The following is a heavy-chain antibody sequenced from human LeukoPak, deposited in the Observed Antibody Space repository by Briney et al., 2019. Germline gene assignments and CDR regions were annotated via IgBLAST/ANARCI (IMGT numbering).Heavy chain of an antibody. CDR1: GYTFTSYG. CDR3: SSGGGAQQLEGH. V-gene: IGHV1-18*01. CDR2: ISPYDGNT. J-gene: IGHJ4*02. D-gene: IGHD6-13*01. Sequence: ASLKVSCKASGYTFTSYGISWVRQAPGQGLEWVGWISPYDGNTNYAQNLQGRVTMTRDTSTSTAYMELRSLRSDDTAFYYCSSGGGAQQLEGHWGQGTLVTVSS.